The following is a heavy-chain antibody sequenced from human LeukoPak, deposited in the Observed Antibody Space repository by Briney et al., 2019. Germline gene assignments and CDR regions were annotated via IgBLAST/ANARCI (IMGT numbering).Heavy chain of an antibody. CDR1: GGSISSSSYY. D-gene: IGHD3-3*01. CDR2: IYYSGST. Sequence: PSETLSLTCTVSGGSISSSSYYWGWIRQPPGKGLEWIGSIYYSGSTYYNPSLKSRVTISVDTSKNQFSLKLSSVAAADTAVYYCARQYSYYGFWSGYRPNWFDPWGQGTLVTVSS. CDR3: ARQYSYYGFWSGYRPNWFDP. J-gene: IGHJ5*02. V-gene: IGHV4-39*01.